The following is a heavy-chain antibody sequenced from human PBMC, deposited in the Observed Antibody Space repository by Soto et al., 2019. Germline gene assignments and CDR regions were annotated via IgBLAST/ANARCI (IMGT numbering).Heavy chain of an antibody. D-gene: IGHD3-16*01. Sequence: GSLRLSCAASGFTFSSYAMSWVRQAPGKGLEWVSVISGSGGSTYYADSVKGRFTISRDNSKNTLYLQMNSLKAEDTAVYYCAKGPWGLSDYWGQGTLVTVSS. V-gene: IGHV3-23*01. CDR2: ISGSGGST. J-gene: IGHJ4*02. CDR1: GFTFSSYA. CDR3: AKGPWGLSDY.